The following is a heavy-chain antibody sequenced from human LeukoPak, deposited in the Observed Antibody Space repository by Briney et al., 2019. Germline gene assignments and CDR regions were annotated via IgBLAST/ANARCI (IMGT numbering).Heavy chain of an antibody. Sequence: GVSLKISCKGSGYSFTSYWIAWVRQMPGKGLEWMGIIYPGDSETRYSPSFQGQVTISADKSIGTAYLQWSSLKASDTAMYYCARSPRESDYWGQRTLVTVSS. CDR3: ARSPRESDY. CDR1: GYSFTSYW. CDR2: IYPGDSET. V-gene: IGHV5-51*01. J-gene: IGHJ4*02.